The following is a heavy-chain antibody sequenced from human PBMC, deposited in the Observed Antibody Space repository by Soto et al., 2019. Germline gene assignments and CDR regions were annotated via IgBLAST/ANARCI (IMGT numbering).Heavy chain of an antibody. CDR2: ISSSGSTI. CDR3: ARGGPSIVVVPAAQGDWFDP. D-gene: IGHD2-2*01. CDR1: GFTFSDYY. J-gene: IGHJ5*02. V-gene: IGHV3-11*01. Sequence: QVQLVESGGGLVKPGGSLRLSCAASGFTFSDYYMSWIRQAPGKGLEWVSYISSSGSTIYYADSVKGRFTISRDNAKNSLYLQMNSLRAEDTAVYYCARGGPSIVVVPAAQGDWFDPWGHGTLVTVSS.